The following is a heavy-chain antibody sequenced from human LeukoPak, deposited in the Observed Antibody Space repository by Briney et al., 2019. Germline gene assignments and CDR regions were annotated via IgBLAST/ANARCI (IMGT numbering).Heavy chain of an antibody. CDR1: GFNFSTYA. CDR2: ISRNGINT. D-gene: IGHD6-13*01. J-gene: IGHJ1*01. Sequence: PGGSLRLSCAASGFNFSTYAMHWVRQAPGKGLEYVSAISRNGINTYYANSVKGRFTISRDNSKNTLYLQMGSLRAEDMAVYYCVRVIQGINSSWYGSWGQGTLVTVSS. V-gene: IGHV3-64*01. CDR3: VRVIQGINSSWYGS.